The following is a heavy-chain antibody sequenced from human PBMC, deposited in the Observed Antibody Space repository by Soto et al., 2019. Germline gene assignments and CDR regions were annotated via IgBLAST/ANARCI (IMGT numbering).Heavy chain of an antibody. V-gene: IGHV4-34*01. CDR3: ARTVSYYYYYYSDV. CDR1: GGSFSGYY. CDR2: INHSGST. D-gene: IGHD4-17*01. Sequence: QVQLQQWGAGLLKPSETLSLTCAVYGGSFSGYYWSWIRQPPGKGLEWIGEINHSGSTNYNPSLKSRVTISVDTSKNQFSLKLSSVPAADTAVYYCARTVSYYYYYYSDVWDKGTTVTVSS. J-gene: IGHJ6*03.